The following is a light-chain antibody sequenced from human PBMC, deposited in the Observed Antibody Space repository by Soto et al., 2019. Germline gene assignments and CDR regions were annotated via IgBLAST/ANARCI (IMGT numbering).Light chain of an antibody. Sequence: QSALTQPASVSGSPGQSITISCTGTSSDVGGYNLVSWYQHHPDKAPKLVMYEVSKRPSGVSDRFSGSKSGSTASLTISGLQGEDEADYYCCSYAGIGIFYGFGTGTKVTVL. J-gene: IGLJ1*01. V-gene: IGLV2-23*02. CDR3: CSYAGIGIFYG. CDR2: EVS. CDR1: SSDVGGYNL.